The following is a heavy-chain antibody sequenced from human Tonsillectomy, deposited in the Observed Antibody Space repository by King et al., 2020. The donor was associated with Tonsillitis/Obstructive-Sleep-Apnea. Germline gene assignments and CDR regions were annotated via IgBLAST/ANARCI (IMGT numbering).Heavy chain of an antibody. CDR3: ARDQRRRTELRSFDY. Sequence: VQLVESGGGLVQPGGSLRLSCAASGFTFSSYSMNWVRQAPGKGLEWVSYISSCSSTIYYADSVKGRFTISRDNAKNSLYLQMNSLRDEDTAVYYCARDQRRRTELRSFDYWGQGTLVTVSS. CDR2: ISSCSSTI. J-gene: IGHJ4*02. CDR1: GFTFSSYS. V-gene: IGHV3-48*02. D-gene: IGHD1-26*01.